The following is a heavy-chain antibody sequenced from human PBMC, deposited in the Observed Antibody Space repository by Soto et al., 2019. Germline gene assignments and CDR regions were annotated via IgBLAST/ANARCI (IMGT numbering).Heavy chain of an antibody. J-gene: IGHJ4*02. CDR1: GGSISSYY. CDR3: ARGTFDSSGLYYFDY. CDR2: IYYSGST. V-gene: IGHV4-59*01. Sequence: TLSLTCTVSGGSISSYYWSWIRQPPGKGLEWIGYIYYSGSTNYNPSLKSRVTISVDTSKNQFSLKLGSVTAADTAVYYCARGTFDSSGLYYFDYWGQGTLVTVSS. D-gene: IGHD3-22*01.